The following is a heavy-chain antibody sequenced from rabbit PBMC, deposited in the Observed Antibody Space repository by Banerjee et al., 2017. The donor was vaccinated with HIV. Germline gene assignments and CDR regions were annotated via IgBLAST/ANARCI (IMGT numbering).Heavy chain of an antibody. D-gene: IGHD6-1*01. CDR3: ARSDSDYGYTDS. CDR1: GFSFSSSYW. V-gene: IGHV1S40*01. J-gene: IGHJ4*01. CDR2: IYAGSSGST. Sequence: QSLEESGGDLVKPGASLTLTCTASGFSFSSSYWICWVRQAPGKGPEWIACIYAGSSGSTYYASWAKGRFTISKTSSTTVTLQMTSLTAADTATYFCARSDSDYGYTDSWGPGTLVTVS.